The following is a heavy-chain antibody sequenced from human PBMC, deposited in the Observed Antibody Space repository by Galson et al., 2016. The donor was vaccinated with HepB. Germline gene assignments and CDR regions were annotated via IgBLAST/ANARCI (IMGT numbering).Heavy chain of an antibody. Sequence: ETLSLTCGVYDGSFSGYSWSWIRQPPEKGLEWIGEINHSGNTKYNPYLKSRVSMSIDTSKNQFSLRLRSVTAADTAIYFCAGPGEFSGSGFDRWGQGTLVTVSS. CDR1: DGSFSGYS. CDR2: INHSGNT. V-gene: IGHV4-34*01. J-gene: IGHJ4*02. CDR3: AGPGEFSGSGFDR. D-gene: IGHD1-26*01.